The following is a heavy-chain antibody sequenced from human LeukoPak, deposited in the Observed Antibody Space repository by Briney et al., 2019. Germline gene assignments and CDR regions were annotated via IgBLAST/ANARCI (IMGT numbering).Heavy chain of an antibody. J-gene: IGHJ3*02. CDR2: ISGSGGAT. Sequence: GGSLRLSCAASGFTFSSYAMSWVRQAPGKGLEWVSGISGSGGATYYADSVKGRFTISRDNSKNTLYLQMNSLRAEDTAVYYRAKDHGDYGDYALNGAFDIWGQGTMVTVSS. CDR3: AKDHGDYGDYALNGAFDI. V-gene: IGHV3-23*01. D-gene: IGHD4-17*01. CDR1: GFTFSSYA.